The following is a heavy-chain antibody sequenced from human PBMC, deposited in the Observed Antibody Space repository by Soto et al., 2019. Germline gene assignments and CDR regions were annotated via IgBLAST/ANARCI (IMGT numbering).Heavy chain of an antibody. Sequence: GGSLRLSCAASGFTFSSYAMHWVRQAPGKGLEWVAVISYDGSNKYYADPVKGRFTISRDNSKNTPYLQMNSLRAEDTAVYYCARVVGQQLGPIDYWGQGTLVTVSS. D-gene: IGHD6-13*01. V-gene: IGHV3-30-3*01. CDR1: GFTFSSYA. J-gene: IGHJ4*02. CDR3: ARVVGQQLGPIDY. CDR2: ISYDGSNK.